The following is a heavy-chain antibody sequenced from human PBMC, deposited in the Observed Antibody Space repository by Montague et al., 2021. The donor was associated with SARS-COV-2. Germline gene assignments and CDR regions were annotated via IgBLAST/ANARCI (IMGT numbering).Heavy chain of an antibody. D-gene: IGHD4-23*01. V-gene: IGHV4-34*01. Sequence: SETLPLTCAVYGGSFSGYYWTWIRQSPGKGLEWIAEINHSGTTNYNLNPSLRSRVTISVDTSQSQFSLKLSAVTAADTGVYYCARWDPQTLTLIGLRGKSASDYWGQGTLVTVSS. CDR3: ARWDPQTLTLIGLRGKSASDY. CDR2: INHSGTT. CDR1: GGSFSGYY. J-gene: IGHJ4*02.